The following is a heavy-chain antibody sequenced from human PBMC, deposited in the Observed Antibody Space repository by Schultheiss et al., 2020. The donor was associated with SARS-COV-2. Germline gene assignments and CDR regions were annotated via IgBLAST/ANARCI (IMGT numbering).Heavy chain of an antibody. Sequence: ASVKVSCKASGYTFTSYGISWVRQAPGQGLEWMGWISAYNGNTNYAQKLQGRVTMTTDTSTSTAYMELRSLRSDDTAVYYCARVPYSSDRHPRTYNWFDPWGRGALVTVSS. CDR1: GYTFTSYG. CDR2: ISAYNGNT. J-gene: IGHJ5*02. CDR3: ARVPYSSDRHPRTYNWFDP. V-gene: IGHV1-18*01. D-gene: IGHD6-25*01.